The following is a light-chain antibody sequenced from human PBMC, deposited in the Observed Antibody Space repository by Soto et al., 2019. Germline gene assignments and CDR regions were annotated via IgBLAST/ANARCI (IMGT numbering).Light chain of an antibody. CDR1: SGDIGSYNR. J-gene: IGLJ1*01. Sequence: QSALTQPASVSGSPGQSITISCTGTSGDIGSYNRVSWYQQHPGKAPKLIIYEVTDRPSGVSNRFSGSKSGNTASLTISGLQAEDEADYYCSSCTSSSSLLYVFGTGTKLTVL. CDR3: SSCTSSSSLLYV. CDR2: EVT. V-gene: IGLV2-14*01.